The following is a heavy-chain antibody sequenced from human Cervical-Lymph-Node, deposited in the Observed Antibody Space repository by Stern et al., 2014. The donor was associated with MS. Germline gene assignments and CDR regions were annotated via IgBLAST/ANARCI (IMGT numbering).Heavy chain of an antibody. CDR3: AREGITIFGVSAALDY. J-gene: IGHJ4*02. Sequence: VQLLESGGDVVQPGRSLRLSCAAAGFTFSNYAMHWVRQAPGKGLEWVALIWYDGSNKYYADSVKGRFTISRDNSKNTLYLQMNSLRAEDTAVYYCAREGITIFGVSAALDYWGQGTLVTVSS. CDR1: GFTFSNYA. D-gene: IGHD3-3*01. V-gene: IGHV3-33*01. CDR2: IWYDGSNK.